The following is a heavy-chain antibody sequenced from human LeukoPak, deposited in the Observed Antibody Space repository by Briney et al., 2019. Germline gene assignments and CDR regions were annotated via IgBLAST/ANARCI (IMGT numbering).Heavy chain of an antibody. D-gene: IGHD3-10*01. V-gene: IGHV1-24*01. Sequence: GASVKVSCKVSGYTLTELSMHWVRQAPGKGLEWMGGFDPEDGETIYAQKFQGRFTMTRDTSINTAYMELSWLTSDDTAVYYCVREGINKAFDSWDQGTLVIVSS. CDR1: GYTLTELS. J-gene: IGHJ4*02. CDR2: FDPEDGET. CDR3: VREGINKAFDS.